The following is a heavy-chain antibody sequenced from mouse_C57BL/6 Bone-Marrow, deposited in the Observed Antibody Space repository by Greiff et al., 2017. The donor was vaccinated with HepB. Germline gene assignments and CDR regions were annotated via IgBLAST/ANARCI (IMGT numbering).Heavy chain of an antibody. V-gene: IGHV5-4*01. Sequence: VQGVESGGGLVKPGGSLKLSCAAPGFTFSSYAMSWVRQTPEKRLEWVATISDGGSYTYYPDNVKGRFTISRDNAKNNLYLQMSHLKSEDTAMYYCARTRDDYYAMDYWGQGTSVTVSS. CDR1: GFTFSSYA. CDR3: ARTRDDYYAMDY. D-gene: IGHD3-3*01. CDR2: ISDGGSYT. J-gene: IGHJ4*01.